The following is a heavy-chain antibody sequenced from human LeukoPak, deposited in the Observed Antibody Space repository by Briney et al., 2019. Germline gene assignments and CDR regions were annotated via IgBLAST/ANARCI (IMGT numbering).Heavy chain of an antibody. J-gene: IGHJ4*02. V-gene: IGHV3-33*01. CDR1: GFTFSSYG. Sequence: GGSLRLSCAASGFTFSSYGMHWVRQDPGKGLEWVAVIWYDGSNKYYADSVKGRFTISRDNSKNTLYLQMNSLRAEDTAVYYCAREYYDYVWGSPPDYWGQGTLVTVSS. CDR3: AREYYDYVWGSPPDY. CDR2: IWYDGSNK. D-gene: IGHD3-16*01.